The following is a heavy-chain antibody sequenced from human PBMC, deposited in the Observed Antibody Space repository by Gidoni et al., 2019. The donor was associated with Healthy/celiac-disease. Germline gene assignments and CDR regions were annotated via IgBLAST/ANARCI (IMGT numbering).Heavy chain of an antibody. CDR2: IVVGSGNT. Sequence: QRQLVQSGPEVKKPGTSVKVSCKASGFPCTSSEVQWLRQARGQRLGWIGWIVVGSGNTNYAPNFQERVTIPRDMSTSTAYMELSSLRSEDTAVYYCAAQGIAAAGTSRPYYYYGMDVWGQGTTVTVSS. CDR3: AAQGIAAAGTSRPYYYYGMDV. CDR1: GFPCTSSE. D-gene: IGHD6-13*01. J-gene: IGHJ6*02. V-gene: IGHV1-58*01.